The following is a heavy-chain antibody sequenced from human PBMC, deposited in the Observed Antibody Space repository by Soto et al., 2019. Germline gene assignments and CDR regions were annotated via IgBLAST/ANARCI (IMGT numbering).Heavy chain of an antibody. D-gene: IGHD3-16*01. CDR3: ARRLRPTDAFDV. J-gene: IGHJ3*01. V-gene: IGHV4-39*01. CDR2: IYYSGST. Sequence: PSENLSLTCTVSGGSISSRSYYWGWIRQPPGKGLEWIGSIYYSGSTYYNPSLKSRVTISVDTSKNQFSLKLSSVTAADTAVYYCARRLRPTDAFDVWGQGTMVTVSS. CDR1: GGSISSRSYY.